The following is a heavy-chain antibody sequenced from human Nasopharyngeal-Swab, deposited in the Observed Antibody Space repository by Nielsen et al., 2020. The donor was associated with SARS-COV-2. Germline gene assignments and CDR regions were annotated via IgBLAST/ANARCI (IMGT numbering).Heavy chain of an antibody. D-gene: IGHD3-10*01. J-gene: IGHJ3*01. CDR3: ATLPRGLLWFGGSHDVFDL. CDR1: GYTFTSHD. Sequence: SVKVSCKASGYTFTSHDISWVRQASGQGLEWMGWMSPNSGTSGYAQKFQGRITMTRDTSLSTAYMELTSLTSADTAVYYCATLPRGLLWFGGSHDVFDLWGLGTMVTVSS. V-gene: IGHV1-8*01. CDR2: MSPNSGTS.